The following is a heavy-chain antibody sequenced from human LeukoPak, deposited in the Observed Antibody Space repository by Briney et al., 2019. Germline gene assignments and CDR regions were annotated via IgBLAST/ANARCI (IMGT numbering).Heavy chain of an antibody. J-gene: IGHJ3*02. D-gene: IGHD6-6*01. CDR1: GGSISSGGYS. V-gene: IGHV4-30-2*01. CDR2: IYHSGST. CDR3: ARTSIAARRANAFDI. Sequence: SETLSLTCAVSGGSISSGGYSWSWIRQPPGKGLEWIGYIYHSGSTYYNPSLKSRVTISVDKSKNQFSLKLSSVTAADTAVYYCARTSIAARRANAFDIWGQGTMVTVSS.